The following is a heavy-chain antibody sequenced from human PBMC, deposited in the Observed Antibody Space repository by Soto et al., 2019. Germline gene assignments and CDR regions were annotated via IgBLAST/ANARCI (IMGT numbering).Heavy chain of an antibody. CDR3: ARQYSSSWYGHYYYGMDV. CDR1: GGSISSYY. D-gene: IGHD6-13*01. J-gene: IGHJ6*02. CDR2: IYYSGST. V-gene: IGHV4-59*01. Sequence: PSETLSLTCTVSGGSISSYYWSWIRQPPGKGLEWIGYIYYSGSTNYNPSLKSRVTISADTSKNQFSLKLSSVTAADTAVYYCARQYSSSWYGHYYYGMDVWGQGTTVTVSS.